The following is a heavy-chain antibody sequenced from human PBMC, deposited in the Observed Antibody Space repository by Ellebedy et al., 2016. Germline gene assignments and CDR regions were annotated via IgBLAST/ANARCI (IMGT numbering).Heavy chain of an antibody. CDR2: LYWDDDK. J-gene: IGHJ4*02. D-gene: IGHD1-20*01. Sequence: SGPTLVXPTQTLTLTCSVSGFSVSDYGVGVGWIRQPPGKALEWLALLYWDDDKRYSPSLKGRLTITKDTSKSQVVLTMTNVDPLDTATYYCAHATLYNWNLDSWGQGTLVTVSS. CDR3: AHATLYNWNLDS. CDR1: GFSVSDYGVG. V-gene: IGHV2-5*02.